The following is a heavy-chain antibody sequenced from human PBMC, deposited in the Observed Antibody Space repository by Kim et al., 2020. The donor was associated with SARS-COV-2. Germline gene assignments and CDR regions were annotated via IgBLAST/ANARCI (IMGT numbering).Heavy chain of an antibody. CDR2: IIPIFGTA. V-gene: IGHV1-69*13. D-gene: IGHD3-22*01. J-gene: IGHJ4*02. Sequence: SVKVSCKASGGTFSSYAISWVRQAPGQGLEWMGGIIPIFGTANYAQKFQGRVTITADESTSTAYMELSSLRSEDTAVYYCAAARPDDSSAGPFDYWGQGSLVTVSS. CDR3: AAARPDDSSAGPFDY. CDR1: GGTFSSYA.